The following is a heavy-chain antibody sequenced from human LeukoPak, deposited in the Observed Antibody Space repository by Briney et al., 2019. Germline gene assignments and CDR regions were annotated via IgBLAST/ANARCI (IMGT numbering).Heavy chain of an antibody. Sequence: PGGSLRLSCVVSGFTFSGYGLSWVRQTPGKGLEWVSAISGSGGSTYYADSVKGRFTISRDNAKNSLYLQMNSLRAEDTAVYYCARRLGLNWFDPWGQGTLVTVSS. V-gene: IGHV3-23*01. CDR3: ARRLGLNWFDP. CDR2: ISGSGGST. J-gene: IGHJ5*02. D-gene: IGHD1-7*01. CDR1: GFTFSGYG.